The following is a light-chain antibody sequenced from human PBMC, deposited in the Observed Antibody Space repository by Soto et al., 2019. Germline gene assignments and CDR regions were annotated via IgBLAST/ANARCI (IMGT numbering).Light chain of an antibody. CDR1: QSVSSSY. CDR3: QQYHDWPT. CDR2: GAS. J-gene: IGKJ5*01. Sequence: PGERVTLSCRASQSVSSSYLTWYQQKPGQAPRLLIYGASTRATGIPARFSGSGSGTDFTLTISSLQPEDFAVYYCQQYHDWPTFGQGTRLEIK. V-gene: IGKV3D-7*01.